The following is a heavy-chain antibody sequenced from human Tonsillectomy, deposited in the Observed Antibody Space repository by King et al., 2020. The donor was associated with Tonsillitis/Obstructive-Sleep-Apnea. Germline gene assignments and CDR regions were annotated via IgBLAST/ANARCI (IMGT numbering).Heavy chain of an antibody. J-gene: IGHJ4*02. Sequence: VQLVESGGGLVQPGGSLRLSCAGSGFTFSSFHMSWVRQAPGKGLEWVSSNVGSGGSTFYADSVKGRITISRDNSKNMLYLQMNSLRAEDTAVFFCAKKVVDSKCWYHFDYWGQGTLVTVSS. CDR1: GFTFSSFH. D-gene: IGHD6-13*01. V-gene: IGHV3-23*04. CDR3: AKKVVDSKCWYHFDY. CDR2: NVGSGGST.